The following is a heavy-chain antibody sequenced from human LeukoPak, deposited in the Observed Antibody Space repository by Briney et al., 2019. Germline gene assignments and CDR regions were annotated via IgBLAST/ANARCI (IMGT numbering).Heavy chain of an antibody. Sequence: SQTLSLTCAISGDSVSSNSAAWNWIRQSPSRGLEWLGRTYYRSKWYNDYAVSVKSRITINPDTSKNQFSLQLNSVTPEDTAVYYCARDLGRFLVGFDNWFDPWGQGTLVTVSS. CDR2: TYYRSKWYN. J-gene: IGHJ5*02. CDR3: ARDLGRFLVGFDNWFDP. CDR1: GDSVSSNSAA. V-gene: IGHV6-1*01. D-gene: IGHD1-26*01.